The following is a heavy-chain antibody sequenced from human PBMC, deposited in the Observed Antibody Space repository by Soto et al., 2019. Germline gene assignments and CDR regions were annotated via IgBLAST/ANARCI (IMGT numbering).Heavy chain of an antibody. V-gene: IGHV1-3*01. J-gene: IGHJ5*02. D-gene: IGHD3-16*01. CDR2: INAGNGNT. CDR3: ARMATFGSLNWFDP. Sequence: ASVKVSCKASGYTFTSYAMHWVRQAPGQRLEWMGWINAGNGNTKYSQKFQGRVTITRDTSASTAYMELSSLRSDDTAIYYCARMATFGSLNWFDPWGQGTLVTVSS. CDR1: GYTFTSYA.